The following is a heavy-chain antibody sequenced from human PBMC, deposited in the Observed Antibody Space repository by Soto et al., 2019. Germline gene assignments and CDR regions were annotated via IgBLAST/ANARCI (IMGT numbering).Heavy chain of an antibody. J-gene: IGHJ3*02. CDR2: ISYDGSNK. Sequence: QVQLVESGGGVVQPGRSLRLSCAASGFTFSSYAMHWVRQAPGKGLEWVAVISYDGSNKYYADSVKGRFTISRDNSKNTLYLQMNSLRAEDTAVYYCARDLVGSEQLVYAFDIWGQGTMVTVSS. D-gene: IGHD6-13*01. V-gene: IGHV3-30-3*01. CDR1: GFTFSSYA. CDR3: ARDLVGSEQLVYAFDI.